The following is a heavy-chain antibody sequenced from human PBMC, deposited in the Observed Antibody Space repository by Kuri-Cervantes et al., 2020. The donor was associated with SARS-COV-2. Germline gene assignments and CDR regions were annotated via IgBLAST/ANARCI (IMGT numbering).Heavy chain of an antibody. D-gene: IGHD1-1*01. CDR2: ISSNVETT. J-gene: IGHJ3*01. CDR1: GFTFNAYC. Sequence: GESLRLACSASGFTFNAYCMHWVRQAPRKGLEYVSAISSNVETTYYADSVKGRFTISRDNSKNTLFLQMSGLRAEDTAVYFCVTRGGSEAFDVWGQGTLVTVSS. V-gene: IGHV3-64D*06. CDR3: VTRGGSEAFDV.